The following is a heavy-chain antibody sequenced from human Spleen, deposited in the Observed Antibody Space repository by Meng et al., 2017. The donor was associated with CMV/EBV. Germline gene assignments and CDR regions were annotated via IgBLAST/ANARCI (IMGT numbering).Heavy chain of an antibody. V-gene: IGHV3-23*01. CDR2: ISGSGGST. D-gene: IGHD2-8*01. CDR1: GFTSTCYA. Sequence: EVQLLEXXXGXVXXGGXLRLSLAASGFTSTCYAMSWVRQAPGKGLEWVSAISGSGGSTYYADSVKGRFTISRDNSKNTLYLQMNSLRAEDTAVYYCAKGGADIVLMVYATHRAVFDYWGQGTLVTVSS. J-gene: IGHJ4*02. CDR3: AKGGADIVLMVYATHRAVFDY.